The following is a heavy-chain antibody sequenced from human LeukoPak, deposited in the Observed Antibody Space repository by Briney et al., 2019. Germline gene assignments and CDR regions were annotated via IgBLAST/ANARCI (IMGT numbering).Heavy chain of an antibody. J-gene: IGHJ3*02. CDR1: GYTFTGYY. CDR3: ARETGYSYANDAFDI. D-gene: IGHD5-18*01. CDR2: INPNSGGT. V-gene: IGHV1-2*02. Sequence: GASVKVSCKASGYTFTGYYMPWGRPGPGQGLEWVGWINPNSGGTNYAQKFQGRVTMTRGTSISTAYMELSRLRSDDTAVYYCARETGYSYANDAFDIWGQGTMVTVSS.